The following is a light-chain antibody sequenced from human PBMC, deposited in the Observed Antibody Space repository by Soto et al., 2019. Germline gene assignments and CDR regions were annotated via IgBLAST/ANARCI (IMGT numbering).Light chain of an antibody. CDR1: QSVSSY. CDR3: QQYGGSSWT. Sequence: EIVMTQSPATLSVSPGERATLSCRASQSVSSYLAWYQQKPGQAPRLLISGASTRATGIPDRFSGSGSGTDFTLTITRLEPEDFAVYYCQQYGGSSWTFGQGTKVDIK. V-gene: IGKV3-20*01. CDR2: GAS. J-gene: IGKJ1*01.